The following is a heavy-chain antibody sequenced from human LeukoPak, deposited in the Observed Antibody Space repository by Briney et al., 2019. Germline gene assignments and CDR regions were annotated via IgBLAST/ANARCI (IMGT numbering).Heavy chain of an antibody. CDR2: ISYDGSNK. V-gene: IGHV3-30-3*01. D-gene: IGHD1-26*01. Sequence: GGSLRLSCAASGLTFNSYAMHWVRQAPGKGLEWVAVISYDGSNKYYADSVKGRFTISRDNSKNTLYLQMNSLRAEDTAVYYCARDDGVGATGAFDIWGQGTMVTVSS. CDR1: GLTFNSYA. CDR3: ARDDGVGATGAFDI. J-gene: IGHJ3*02.